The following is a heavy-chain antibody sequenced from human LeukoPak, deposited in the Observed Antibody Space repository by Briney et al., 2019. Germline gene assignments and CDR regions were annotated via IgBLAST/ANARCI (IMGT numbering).Heavy chain of an antibody. V-gene: IGHV3-7*01. D-gene: IGHD4-11*01. J-gene: IGHJ6*03. CDR3: ARNDYSNSYYYYYMDV. Sequence: GGSLRLSCAASGFTFSSYWTSWVRQAPGKGLEWMANIKQDGNEKYYVDSVKGRFTISRDNAKNSLYLQMNSLRAEDTAVYYCARNDYSNSYYYYYMDVWGKGTTVTVSS. CDR2: IKQDGNEK. CDR1: GFTFSSYW.